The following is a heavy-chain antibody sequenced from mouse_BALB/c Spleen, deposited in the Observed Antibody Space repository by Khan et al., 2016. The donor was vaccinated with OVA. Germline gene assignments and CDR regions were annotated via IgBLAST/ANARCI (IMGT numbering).Heavy chain of an antibody. CDR2: ISTYSGNT. CDR3: ASPAYDGYYDY. Sequence: QVQLQQSGPELVRPGVSVKISCKGSGYIFTDYAMHWVKQSHAKSLEWIGLISTYSGNTNYNQKFKGKATMTVDKSSSTAYMELARLTSEDSAIYYCASPAYDGYYDYWGQGTTLTVSS. CDR1: GYIFTDYA. J-gene: IGHJ2*01. V-gene: IGHV1S137*01. D-gene: IGHD2-3*01.